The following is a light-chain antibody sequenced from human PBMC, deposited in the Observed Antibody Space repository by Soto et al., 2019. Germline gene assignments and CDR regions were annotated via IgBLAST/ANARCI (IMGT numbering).Light chain of an antibody. J-gene: IGLJ1*01. CDR2: DDS. Sequence: SYELTQPPSVSVAPGQTAMVTCGGKNIGSKSGHWYQQKPGQAPVLVVYDDSDRPSGIPARISASNSGNTATLTISRVEAGDEADDHCQVWDSNSDHYVLGTGTKV. V-gene: IGLV3-21*02. CDR1: NIGSKS. CDR3: QVWDSNSDHYV.